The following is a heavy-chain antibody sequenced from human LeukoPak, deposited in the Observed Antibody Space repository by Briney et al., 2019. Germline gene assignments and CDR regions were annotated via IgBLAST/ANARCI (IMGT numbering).Heavy chain of an antibody. CDR1: GYTFTSYY. Sequence: ASVKVSCKASGYTFTSYYMHWLRQAPGQGLEWMGIINPSGGSTSYAQKFQGRVTMTRDTSTSTVYMELSSLRSEDTAVYYCARDRYSGSYYSHAFDIWGQGTMVTVSS. CDR3: ARDRYSGSYYSHAFDI. D-gene: IGHD1-26*01. J-gene: IGHJ3*02. CDR2: INPSGGST. V-gene: IGHV1-46*01.